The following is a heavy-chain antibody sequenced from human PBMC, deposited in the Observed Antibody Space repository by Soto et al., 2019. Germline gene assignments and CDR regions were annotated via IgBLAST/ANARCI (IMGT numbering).Heavy chain of an antibody. J-gene: IGHJ6*02. CDR1: GYTFTSYD. CDR3: ARALKSPFFIALIPRNYYYGMDV. CDR2: MNPNSGNT. D-gene: IGHD2-8*01. Sequence: ASVKVSCKASGYTFTSYDINWVRQATGQGLEWMGWMNPNSGNTGYAQKFQGRVTMTRNTSISTAYMELSSLRSENTAVYYCARALKSPFFIALIPRNYYYGMDVWGQGTTVTVSS. V-gene: IGHV1-8*01.